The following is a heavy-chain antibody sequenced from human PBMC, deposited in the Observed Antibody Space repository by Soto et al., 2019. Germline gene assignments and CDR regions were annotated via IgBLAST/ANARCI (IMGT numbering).Heavy chain of an antibody. J-gene: IGHJ6*02. CDR3: ATAATSGYSSSWYSDYYYRMDV. V-gene: IGHV1-3*01. D-gene: IGHD6-13*01. CDR1: GYTFTSYA. Sequence: ASVKVSCKASGYTFTSYAMHWVRQAPGQRLEWMGWINAGNGNTKYSQKFQGRVTITRDTSASTAYMELSSLRSEDTAVYYCATAATSGYSSSWYSDYYYRMDVWGQGTTVTVSS. CDR2: INAGNGNT.